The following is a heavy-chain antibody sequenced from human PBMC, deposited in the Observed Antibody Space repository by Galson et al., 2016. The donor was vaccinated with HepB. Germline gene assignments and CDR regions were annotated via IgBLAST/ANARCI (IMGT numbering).Heavy chain of an antibody. D-gene: IGHD6-19*01. CDR3: ARYGDEAGWNFQH. CDR2: ITSSSSYI. Sequence: SLRLSCAASGFTFNTYNMNWVRQTLGKGLELVSSITSSSSYIYYTDSVKGRFTISRDNAKNSLYLQMNSLRAEDTAVYYCARYGDEAGWNFQHWGQGTLVTVSS. CDR1: GFTFNTYN. J-gene: IGHJ1*01. V-gene: IGHV3-21*04.